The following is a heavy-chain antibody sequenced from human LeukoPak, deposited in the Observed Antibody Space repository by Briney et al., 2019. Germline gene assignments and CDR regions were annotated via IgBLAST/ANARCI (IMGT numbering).Heavy chain of an antibody. CDR1: GYTFTGYY. Sequence: ASVKVSCKASGYTFTGYYMHWVRQAPGQGLEWMGRINPNSGGTNYVQKFQGRVTMTRDTSISTAYMELSTLRSDDTAVYYCARYLLSSAPGDFDYWGQGSLVTVSS. J-gene: IGHJ4*02. CDR3: ARYLLSSAPGDFDY. V-gene: IGHV1-2*06. CDR2: INPNSGGT. D-gene: IGHD6-13*01.